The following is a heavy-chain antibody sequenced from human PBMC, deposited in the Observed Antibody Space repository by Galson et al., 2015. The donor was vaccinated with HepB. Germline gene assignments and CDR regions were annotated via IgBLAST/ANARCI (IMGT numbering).Heavy chain of an antibody. D-gene: IGHD5-18*01. CDR3: ARQTRYSGSWYEGWFFDY. V-gene: IGHV3-48*03. J-gene: IGHJ4*02. CDR2: ISSAGSTI. CDR1: GFSFSTYE. Sequence: SLRLSCAASGFSFSTYEMNWVRQAPGKGLEWISYISSAGSTISYADSVKGRLTISRDNAQNSLYLQMNSLRAEDTAVYYCARQTRYSGSWYEGWFFDYWGQGTLVTVSS.